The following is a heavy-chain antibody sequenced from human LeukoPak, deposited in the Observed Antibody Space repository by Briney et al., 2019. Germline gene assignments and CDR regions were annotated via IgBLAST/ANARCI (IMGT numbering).Heavy chain of an antibody. CDR2: ISDSGGST. CDR3: AKDTSIGRYCTNGVCSPFDY. Sequence: GGSLRLSCAASGFTFSSYAMSWVRQAPGKGLEWVSAISDSGGSTYDADSVKGRFTISRNNSKNTLYLQMNSLRAEDTAVYYCAKDTSIGRYCTNGVCSPFDYWGQGTLVTVSS. CDR1: GFTFSSYA. V-gene: IGHV3-23*01. D-gene: IGHD2-8*01. J-gene: IGHJ4*02.